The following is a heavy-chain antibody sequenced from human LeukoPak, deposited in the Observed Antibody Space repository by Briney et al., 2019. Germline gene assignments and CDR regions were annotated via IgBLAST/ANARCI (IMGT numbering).Heavy chain of an antibody. CDR3: ARGYGGNSGDYFDY. J-gene: IGHJ4*02. CDR1: GGTFSSYA. D-gene: IGHD4-23*01. Sequence: GASVKVSCKASGGTFSSYAISWVRQAPGQGLEWMGGIIPIFGTANYAQKFQGRVTITTDESTSTAYMELSSLRSEDTAVYYYARGYGGNSGDYFDYWGQGTLVTVSS. V-gene: IGHV1-69*05. CDR2: IIPIFGTA.